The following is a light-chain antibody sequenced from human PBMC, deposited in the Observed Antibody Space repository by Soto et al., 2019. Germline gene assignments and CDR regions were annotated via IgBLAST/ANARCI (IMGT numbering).Light chain of an antibody. CDR1: QDINNS. Sequence: DIQMTQSPPSLSASVGDRVTITCQADQDINNSLNWYQQRPGKAPDLLIYDATNLETGVPPRFRGTGSGTDFTLTISSLRPEDFATYHCQQYHSLPHTFGQGTKLE. CDR3: QQYHSLPHT. CDR2: DAT. J-gene: IGKJ2*01. V-gene: IGKV1-33*01.